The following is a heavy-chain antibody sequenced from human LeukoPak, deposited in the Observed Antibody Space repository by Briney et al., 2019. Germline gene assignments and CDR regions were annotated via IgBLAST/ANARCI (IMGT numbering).Heavy chain of an antibody. V-gene: IGHV3-15*01. CDR2: IKSKTDGGTT. Sequence: GGSLRLSCAASGFTFSSYAMSWVRQAPGKGLEWVGRIKSKTDGGTTDYAAPVKGRFTISRDDSKNTLYLQMNSLRAEDTAVYYCASPVPGVPYDPRGYWGQGTLVTVSS. J-gene: IGHJ4*02. D-gene: IGHD3-22*01. CDR3: ASPVPGVPYDPRGY. CDR1: GFTFSSYA.